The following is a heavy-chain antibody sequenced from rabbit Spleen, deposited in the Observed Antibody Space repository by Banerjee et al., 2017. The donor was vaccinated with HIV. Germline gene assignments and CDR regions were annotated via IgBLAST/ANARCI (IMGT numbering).Heavy chain of an antibody. CDR1: GFSLNSGYD. D-gene: IGHD4-2*01. V-gene: IGHV1S40*01. CDR2: IDIGSSGFT. CDR3: ATDLAGVGGFNL. Sequence: QQLEESGGGLVKPGASLTLTCKASGFSLNSGYDMCWVRQAPGKGLEWIACIDIGSSGFTYFASWAKGRFTISKTSSTTVTLQMTSLTAADTATYFCATDLAGVGGFNLWGPGTLVTVS. J-gene: IGHJ4*01.